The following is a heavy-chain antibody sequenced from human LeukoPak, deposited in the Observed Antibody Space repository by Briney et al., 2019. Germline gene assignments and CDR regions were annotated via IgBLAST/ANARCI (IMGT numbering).Heavy chain of an antibody. Sequence: SETLPLTCTVSGGSISSSSYYWGWIRQPPGKGLEWIGSIYYSGSTYYNPSLKSRVTISVDTSKNQFSLKLSSVTAADTAVYYCARRGSIAAREIDYWGQGTLVTVSS. CDR1: GGSISSSSYY. V-gene: IGHV4-39*01. CDR3: ARRGSIAAREIDY. J-gene: IGHJ4*02. D-gene: IGHD6-6*01. CDR2: IYYSGST.